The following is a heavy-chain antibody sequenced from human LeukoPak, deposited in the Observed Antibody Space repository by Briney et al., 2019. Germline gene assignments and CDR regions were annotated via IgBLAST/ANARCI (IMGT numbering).Heavy chain of an antibody. D-gene: IGHD4-23*01. CDR2: IDPNTGDT. Sequence: ASVKVSCKASGYTFTNFGISWVRQAPGQGLEWMGWIDPNTGDTNYAQKFQGRVTMTRDTSFSTAYMDLSTLTSDDTAVYYCARSNYGGQGAGDNWFDPWGQGTLVTVSS. CDR1: GYTFTNFG. CDR3: ARSNYGGQGAGDNWFDP. V-gene: IGHV1-2*02. J-gene: IGHJ5*02.